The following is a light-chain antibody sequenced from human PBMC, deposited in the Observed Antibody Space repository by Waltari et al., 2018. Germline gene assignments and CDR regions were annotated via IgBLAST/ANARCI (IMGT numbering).Light chain of an antibody. J-gene: IGKJ2*01. CDR2: TAS. CDR3: QQSFRIPYT. CDR1: QIINTF. V-gene: IGKV1-39*01. Sequence: DIQMTQSPSSLSASVGDRVTNTCRASQIINTFLNWYQQKPGEAPKLLIFTASRMQGGVPSRFSGSGSGTEFSLTISSLQPDDFATYFCQQSFRIPYTFGQGTNVDI.